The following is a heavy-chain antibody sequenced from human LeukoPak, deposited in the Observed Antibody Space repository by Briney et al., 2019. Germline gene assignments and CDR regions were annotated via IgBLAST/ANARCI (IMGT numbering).Heavy chain of an antibody. CDR2: IIPIFGTA. Sequence: GASVKVSCKASGYTFTSYGISWVRQAPGQGLEWMGGIIPIFGTANYAQKFQGRVTITADESTSTAYMELSSLRSEDTAVYYCARVSWESSGWITFDYWGQGTLVTVSS. D-gene: IGHD6-19*01. CDR3: ARVSWESSGWITFDY. J-gene: IGHJ4*02. CDR1: GYTFTSYG. V-gene: IGHV1-69*13.